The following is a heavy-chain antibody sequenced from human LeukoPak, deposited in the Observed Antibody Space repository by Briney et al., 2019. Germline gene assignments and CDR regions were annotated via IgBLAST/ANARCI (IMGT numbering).Heavy chain of an antibody. CDR3: IGGSNMDY. Sequence: GGSLTLSCAASGFTFSSYWMSWVRQAPGKGMEWVANIKQDGGENYYADSVKDRFTIFRDDARNSLYVQMNSLRAEDTAVYYCIGGSNMDYWGQGTLVTVSS. D-gene: IGHD1-26*01. J-gene: IGHJ4*02. CDR1: GFTFSSYW. CDR2: IKQDGGEN. V-gene: IGHV3-7*01.